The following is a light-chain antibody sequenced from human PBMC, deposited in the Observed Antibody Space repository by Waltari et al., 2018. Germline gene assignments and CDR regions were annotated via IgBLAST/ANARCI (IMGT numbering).Light chain of an antibody. J-gene: IGKJ4*01. CDR1: QDILYGSNNDHY. V-gene: IGKV4-1*01. Sequence: DIVLTQSPDSLAVSLGARATITCKSSQDILYGSNNDHYFTWYQQKPGQPPRVLIYWASTRESGVPDRFSGSGSGTDFTLTISSLQAEDVAVYYCQQYFSFPPTFGGGTKVEIK. CDR3: QQYFSFPPT. CDR2: WAS.